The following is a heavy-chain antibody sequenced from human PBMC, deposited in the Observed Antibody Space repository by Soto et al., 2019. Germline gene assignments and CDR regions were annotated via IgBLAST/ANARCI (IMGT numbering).Heavy chain of an antibody. CDR2: ISSNGGST. Sequence: GGSLRLSCAASGFTFSSYAMHWVRQAPGKGLEYVSAISSNGGSTYYANSVKGRFTISRDNSKNTLYLQMGSPRAEDMAVYYCARTSSPYYDFWSGPDYWGQGTLVTVSS. CDR3: ARTSSPYYDFWSGPDY. V-gene: IGHV3-64*01. CDR1: GFTFSSYA. J-gene: IGHJ4*02. D-gene: IGHD3-3*01.